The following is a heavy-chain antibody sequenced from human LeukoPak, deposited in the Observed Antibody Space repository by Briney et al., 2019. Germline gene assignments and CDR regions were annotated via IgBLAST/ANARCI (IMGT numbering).Heavy chain of an antibody. D-gene: IGHD3-10*01. Sequence: VSVKVSCKASGYTFTGYYMHWVRQSPGQGLEWMGRINPNSGGTNYAQKFQGRVTMTRDTSISTAYMELSRLRSDDTAVYYCARRTGDYYGSGSQYAFDIWGQGTMVTVSS. CDR1: GYTFTGYY. J-gene: IGHJ3*02. CDR3: ARRTGDYYGSGSQYAFDI. CDR2: INPNSGGT. V-gene: IGHV1-2*06.